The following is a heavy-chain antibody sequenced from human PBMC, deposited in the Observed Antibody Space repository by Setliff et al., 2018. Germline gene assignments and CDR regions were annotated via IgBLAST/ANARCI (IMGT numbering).Heavy chain of an antibody. D-gene: IGHD3-22*01. V-gene: IGHV3-11*05. CDR3: ARDDDSSGYYSYYYMDV. CDR2: ISSSSSYT. Sequence: PGGSLRLSCAASGFTFSSYNMSWIRQAPGKGLEWVSYISSSSSYTNYADSVKGRFTISRDNAKNSLYLQMNSLRAEDTAVYYCARDDDSSGYYSYYYMDVWGKGTTVTVSS. J-gene: IGHJ6*03. CDR1: GFTFSSYN.